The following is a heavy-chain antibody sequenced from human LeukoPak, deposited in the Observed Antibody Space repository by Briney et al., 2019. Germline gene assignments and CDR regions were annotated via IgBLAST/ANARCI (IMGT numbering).Heavy chain of an antibody. J-gene: IGHJ3*02. V-gene: IGHV1-24*01. CDR1: GYTLTELS. CDR3: ATGKFGDSSGVDI. CDR2: FDPEDGET. D-gene: IGHD3-22*01. Sequence: GASVKVSCKVSGYTLTELSMHWVRQAPGKGLEWMGGFDPEDGETIYAQKFQGRVTMTGDTSTDTAYMELSSLRSEDTAVYYCATGKFGDSSGVDIWGQGTMVTVSS.